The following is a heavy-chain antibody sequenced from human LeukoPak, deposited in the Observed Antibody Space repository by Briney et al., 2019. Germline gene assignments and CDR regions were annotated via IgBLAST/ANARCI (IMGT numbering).Heavy chain of an antibody. J-gene: IGHJ6*03. CDR3: AKEELRRITMWGYMDV. Sequence: GGSLRLSCAASGFTFSSYGMHWVRQAPGKVLEWVAFIRYDGSKKYYTDSVKGRFTISRDDSKNTLYLQMNSLSAEDTAFYYCAKEELRRITMWGYMDVWGKGTTVTISS. CDR1: GFTFSSYG. D-gene: IGHD3-10*02. CDR2: IRYDGSKK. V-gene: IGHV3-30*02.